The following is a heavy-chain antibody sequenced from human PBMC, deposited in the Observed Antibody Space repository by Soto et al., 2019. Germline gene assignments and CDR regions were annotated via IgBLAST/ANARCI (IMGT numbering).Heavy chain of an antibody. CDR2: IKQDGSEK. Sequence: EVQLVESGGGLVQPGGSLRLSCAASGFTFSSYWMSRVRQAPGKGLEWVANIKQDGSEKYYVDSVKGRFTISRDNAKNSLYLQMNSLRAEDTAVYYCARDRLGYYDSSGYPSAFDIWGQGTMVTVSS. CDR3: ARDRLGYYDSSGYPSAFDI. D-gene: IGHD3-22*01. V-gene: IGHV3-7*03. J-gene: IGHJ3*02. CDR1: GFTFSSYW.